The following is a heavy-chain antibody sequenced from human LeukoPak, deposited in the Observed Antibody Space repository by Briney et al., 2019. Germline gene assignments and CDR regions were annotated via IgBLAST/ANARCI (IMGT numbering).Heavy chain of an antibody. CDR2: IKQDGSEK. Sequence: QPGGSLRLSCAASGFTFSNYWMSWVRQAPGKGLEWVANIKQDGSEKYYVDSVKGRFTISRDNAKNSLYLQMNSLRAEDTAVYYCARDPPRGRFPDYWGQGTLATVSS. CDR3: ARDPPRGRFPDY. J-gene: IGHJ4*02. CDR1: GFTFSNYW. D-gene: IGHD3-10*01. V-gene: IGHV3-7*01.